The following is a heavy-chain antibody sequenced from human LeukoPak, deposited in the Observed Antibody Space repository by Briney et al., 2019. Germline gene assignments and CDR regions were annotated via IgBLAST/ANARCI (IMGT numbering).Heavy chain of an antibody. CDR1: GFTVSSKY. Sequence: PGGSLRLSCAVSGFTVSSKYMSWVRQAPGKGLEWVSVIYSTGDTRYADSVKGRFTISRDNSKNTLYLQMNSLRAEDTAVYYCARDDYDSNGYYLFDCWGQGILVTVSS. J-gene: IGHJ4*02. V-gene: IGHV3-66*01. D-gene: IGHD3-22*01. CDR3: ARDDYDSNGYYLFDC. CDR2: IYSTGDT.